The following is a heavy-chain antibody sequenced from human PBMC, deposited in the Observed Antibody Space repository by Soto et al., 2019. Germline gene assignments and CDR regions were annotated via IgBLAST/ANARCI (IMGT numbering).Heavy chain of an antibody. J-gene: IGHJ4*02. D-gene: IGHD3-10*01. CDR2: MSHDGSNR. Sequence: GGSLRLSCAGSGFAFSIYAMHWVRQAPGKGLEWVAVMSHDGSNRYYADAVKGRFTISRDNYKNTVYLEMNSPRAEDTAVYFCDRSSGVPIPDFDYWGQGSVVTVSS. CDR1: GFAFSIYA. V-gene: IGHV3-30-3*01. CDR3: DRSSGVPIPDFDY.